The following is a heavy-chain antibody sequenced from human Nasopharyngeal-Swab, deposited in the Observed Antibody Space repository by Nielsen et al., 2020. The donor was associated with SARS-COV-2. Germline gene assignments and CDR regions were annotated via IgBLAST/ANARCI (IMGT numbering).Heavy chain of an antibody. V-gene: IGHV1-69*06. Sequence: WVRQAPGKGLEWMGGIIPIFGTANYAQKFQGRVTITADKSTSTAYMELSSLRSEDTAVYYCERDRATNYFDYWGQGTLVTVSS. J-gene: IGHJ4*02. CDR3: ERDRATNYFDY. CDR2: IIPIFGTA.